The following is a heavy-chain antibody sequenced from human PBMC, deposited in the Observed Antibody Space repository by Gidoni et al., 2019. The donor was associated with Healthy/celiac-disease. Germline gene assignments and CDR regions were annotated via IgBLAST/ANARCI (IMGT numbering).Heavy chain of an antibody. Sequence: QVQLQQWGAGLLKPSETLSLTCPVYGGSFSGYFWSWIRQPPGKGLEWIGEINHSGRTNYNPSLKSRVTISVDTSKNQFSLKLSSVTAADTAVYYCARGGGYSYGYKKSRRLSGIDYWGQGTLVTVSS. V-gene: IGHV4-34*01. CDR1: GGSFSGYF. J-gene: IGHJ4*02. D-gene: IGHD5-18*01. CDR3: ARGGGYSYGYKKSRRLSGIDY. CDR2: INHSGRT.